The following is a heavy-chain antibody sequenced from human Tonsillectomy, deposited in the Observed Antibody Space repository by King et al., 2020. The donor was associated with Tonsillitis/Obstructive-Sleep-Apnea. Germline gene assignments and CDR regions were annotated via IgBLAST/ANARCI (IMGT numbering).Heavy chain of an antibody. D-gene: IGHD3-22*01. CDR1: GYTFTNYG. CDR2: ISAHNGHT. J-gene: IGHJ4*02. V-gene: IGHV1-18*01. Sequence: QLVQSGAEVKKPGASVKVSCKASGYTFTNYGISWVRQAPGQGLEWMAWISAHNGHTNYAQKLQGRVTMTTVASTSTAYMELRSLRSDDTAVYYCARDSMSHYYDSSAYYTFNYWGQGTLVTVSS. CDR3: ARDSMSHYYDSSAYYTFNY.